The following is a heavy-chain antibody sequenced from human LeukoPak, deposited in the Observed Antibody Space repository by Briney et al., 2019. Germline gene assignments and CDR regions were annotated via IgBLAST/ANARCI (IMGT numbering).Heavy chain of an antibody. CDR2: INPNSGGT. Sequence: ASVKVSCKASGYTFIGYYMHWVGQAPGQGLEWMGRINPNSGGTNYAQKFQGRVTMTRDTSISTAYMELSRLRSDDTAVYYCARGPNHLGAFDIWGQGTMVTVSS. CDR1: GYTFIGYY. D-gene: IGHD1-14*01. CDR3: ARGPNHLGAFDI. J-gene: IGHJ3*02. V-gene: IGHV1-2*06.